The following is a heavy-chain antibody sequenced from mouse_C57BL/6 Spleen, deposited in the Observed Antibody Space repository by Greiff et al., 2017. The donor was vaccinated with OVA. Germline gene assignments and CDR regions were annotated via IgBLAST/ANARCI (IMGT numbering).Heavy chain of an antibody. J-gene: IGHJ4*01. CDR1: GYTFTSYW. V-gene: IGHV1-61*01. CDR3: ASPLGQGYAMDY. Sequence: VQLQQPGAELVRPGSSVKLSCKASGYTFTSYWMDWVKQRPGQGLEWIGNIYPSDSETHYNQKFKDKATLTVDKSSSTAYMQLSSLTSEDSAVYYCASPLGQGYAMDYWGQGTSVTVSS. CDR2: IYPSDSET. D-gene: IGHD4-1*01.